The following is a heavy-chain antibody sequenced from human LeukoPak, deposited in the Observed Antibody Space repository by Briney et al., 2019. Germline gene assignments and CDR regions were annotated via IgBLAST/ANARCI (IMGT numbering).Heavy chain of an antibody. D-gene: IGHD3-22*01. CDR2: ISYDGSNK. V-gene: IGHV3-30*01. Sequence: PRGSLRLSCAASGFTFSSYAMHWVRQAPGKGLEWVAVISYDGSNKYNADSVKGRFTISRDNSKNTLYLQMNSLRAEDTAVYYCARDGAPHYDKASYMDVWGKGTTVTVSS. CDR3: ARDGAPHYDKASYMDV. CDR1: GFTFSSYA. J-gene: IGHJ6*03.